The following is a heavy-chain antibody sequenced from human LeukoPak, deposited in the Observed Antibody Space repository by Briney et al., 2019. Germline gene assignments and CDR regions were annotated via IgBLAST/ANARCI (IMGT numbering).Heavy chain of an antibody. CDR1: GGSISGYY. V-gene: IGHV4-4*07. J-gene: IGHJ4*02. CDR2: IYTSGRT. CDR3: ARDSSTWRGFDC. D-gene: IGHD6-13*01. Sequence: SETLSLTGSASGGSISGYYWGWIPQTAGKGLEWIGRIYTSGRTNYNPSLTSRVTMSVDTSKNQFSLNLRSVTAADTAVYYCARDSSTWRGFDCWGQGTLVTVSS.